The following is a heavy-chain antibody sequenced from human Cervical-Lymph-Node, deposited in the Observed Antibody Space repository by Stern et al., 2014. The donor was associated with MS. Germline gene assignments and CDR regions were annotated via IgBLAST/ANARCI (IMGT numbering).Heavy chain of an antibody. J-gene: IGHJ4*02. D-gene: IGHD6-19*01. CDR3: ARGASYSTGWYPDFDF. CDR1: GYSFTNYW. CDR2: IYPVDSDT. Sequence: EVQLVESGADVIKPGESLKLSCKGSGYSFTNYWIGWVRQLPGPGMARMGIIYPVDSDTSYSPSFQGQVTISADKPISTAYLQWSSLKASDTAMYFCARGASYSTGWYPDFDFWGQGTLVTVSS. V-gene: IGHV5-51*01.